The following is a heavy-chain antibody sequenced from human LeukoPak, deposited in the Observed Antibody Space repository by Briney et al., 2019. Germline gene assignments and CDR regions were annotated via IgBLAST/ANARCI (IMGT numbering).Heavy chain of an antibody. CDR3: AIVGRDGGPYYVDH. V-gene: IGHV3-30*03. Sequence: PGGSLRLSCAASGFTFSSYGMHWVRQAPGKGLEWVAVISYDGSNKYYADSVKGRFTISRDNSKNTLYLQMNSLRAGDTAVYYCAIVGRDGGPYYVDHWGQGTLVTVSS. D-gene: IGHD4-23*01. CDR2: ISYDGSNK. J-gene: IGHJ4*02. CDR1: GFTFSSYG.